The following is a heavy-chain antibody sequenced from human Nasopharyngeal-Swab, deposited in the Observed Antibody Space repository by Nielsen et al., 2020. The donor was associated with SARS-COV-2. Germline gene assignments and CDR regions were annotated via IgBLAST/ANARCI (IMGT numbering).Heavy chain of an antibody. CDR2: IYYSGST. Sequence: WIRQPPGKGLEWIGHIYYSGSTYYNPSLKSRVTISVDTSKSQFSLKLSSVTAADTAVYYCARGGAARPGFDYWGQGTLVTVSS. V-gene: IGHV4-31*02. D-gene: IGHD6-6*01. J-gene: IGHJ4*02. CDR3: ARGGAARPGFDY.